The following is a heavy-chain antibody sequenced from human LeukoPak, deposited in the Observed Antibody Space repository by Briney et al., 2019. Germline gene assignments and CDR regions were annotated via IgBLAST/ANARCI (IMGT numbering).Heavy chain of an antibody. CDR3: ARDSNLIAWLDY. D-gene: IGHD2/OR15-2a*01. Sequence: PGGSLRLSCAASGFTFSTYVMHWVRQAPGKGLEWVALIWSDGSNKYYADSVKGRFTISRDNSKNTLYLQMNSLRAEDTAVYYCARDSNLIAWLDYWGQGTLVTVSS. V-gene: IGHV3-33*01. CDR2: IWSDGSNK. J-gene: IGHJ4*02. CDR1: GFTFSTYV.